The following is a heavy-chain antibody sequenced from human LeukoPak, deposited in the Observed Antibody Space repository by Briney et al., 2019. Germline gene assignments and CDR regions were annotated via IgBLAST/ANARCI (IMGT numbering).Heavy chain of an antibody. D-gene: IGHD6-19*01. J-gene: IGHJ4*02. CDR2: IYTSGST. V-gene: IGHV4-61*02. CDR3: AREEQWLVRSFGY. Sequence: SETLSLTCTVSGGSISSGSYYWSWIRQPAGKGLEWIGRIYTSGSTNYNPSLKSRVTISVDTSKNQFSLKLSSVTAADTAVYYCAREEQWLVRSFGYWGQGTLVTVSS. CDR1: GGSISSGSYY.